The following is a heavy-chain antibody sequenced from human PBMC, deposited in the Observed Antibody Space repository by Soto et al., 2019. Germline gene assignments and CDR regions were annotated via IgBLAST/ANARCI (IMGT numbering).Heavy chain of an antibody. CDR2: VYYSGST. Sequence: QVQLQESGPGLVKPSETLSLTCTVSGASISSYYWSWIRQPPGKGLEWIGYVYYSGSTNYNPSLKGPVTISVDTSKNQFSLTLSSVTAADTAMYDCARDTPPPLWGQGTLVTVSS. J-gene: IGHJ4*02. CDR1: GASISSYY. CDR3: ARDTPPPL. V-gene: IGHV4-59*01.